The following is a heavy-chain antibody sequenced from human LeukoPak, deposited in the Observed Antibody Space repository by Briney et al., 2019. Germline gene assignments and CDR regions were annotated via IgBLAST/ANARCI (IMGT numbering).Heavy chain of an antibody. CDR2: ISGSGGST. Sequence: GGSLRLSCTTSGFTFSSKSMSWVRQAPGKGLEWVSGISGSGGSTYYADSVKGRFTISRDNSKNTLYLQMNSLRAEDTAVYYCAKDGEMATIKPCYFDYWGQGTLVTVSS. V-gene: IGHV3-23*01. D-gene: IGHD5-24*01. CDR1: GFTFSSKS. CDR3: AKDGEMATIKPCYFDY. J-gene: IGHJ4*02.